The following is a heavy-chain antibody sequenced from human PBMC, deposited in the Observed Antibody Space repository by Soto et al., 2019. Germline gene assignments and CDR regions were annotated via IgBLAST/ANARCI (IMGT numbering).Heavy chain of an antibody. CDR3: ARGRQLGIDYHYYEMDV. CDR2: IIPIFGTT. Sequence: QVQLVQSGAGVKKPGSSVKVSCKASGGTFRTYGITWVRQAPGQGLEWMGGIIPIFGTTNYAQKFQGRVTITADESTSTAYMELSSLRYDDTAVYLCARGRQLGIDYHYYEMDVWGQGTAVTVSS. CDR1: GGTFRTYG. J-gene: IGHJ6*02. V-gene: IGHV1-69*12. D-gene: IGHD6-6*01.